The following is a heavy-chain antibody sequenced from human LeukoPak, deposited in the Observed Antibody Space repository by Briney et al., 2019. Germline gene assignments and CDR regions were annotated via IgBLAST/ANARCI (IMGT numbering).Heavy chain of an antibody. CDR2: ISSNGGST. Sequence: PGGSLRLSCSASGFTFSSYAMHWVRQAPGEGLEYVSAISSNGGSTYYADSVKGRFTISRDNSKNTLYLQMSSLRAEDTAVYYCVKGDIAAAGTQGFDYWGQGTLVTVSS. CDR1: GFTFSSYA. V-gene: IGHV3-64D*06. CDR3: VKGDIAAAGTQGFDY. J-gene: IGHJ4*02. D-gene: IGHD6-13*01.